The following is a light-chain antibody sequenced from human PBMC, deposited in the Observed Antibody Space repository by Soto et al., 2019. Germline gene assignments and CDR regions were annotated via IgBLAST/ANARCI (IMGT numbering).Light chain of an antibody. CDR2: GAS. V-gene: IGKV3-20*01. CDR3: QQYGSSPIT. CDR1: QSVSIS. J-gene: IGKJ5*01. Sequence: EIVLAQSPATLSLSPGERATLSCRASQSVSISLAWYQQKPGQAPRLLIYGASSRATGIPDRFSGSGSGTDFTLTISRLEPEDFAVYYCQQYGSSPITFGQGTRLEIK.